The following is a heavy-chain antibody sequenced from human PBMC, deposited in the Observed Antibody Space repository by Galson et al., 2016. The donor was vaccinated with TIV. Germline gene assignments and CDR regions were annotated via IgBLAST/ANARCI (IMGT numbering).Heavy chain of an antibody. D-gene: IGHD1-1*01. CDR2: ISYDGSSK. CDR1: GFTFNYYP. CDR3: AKEVQRRLPY. J-gene: IGHJ4*02. Sequence: SLRLSCADAGFTFNYYPMHWVRRAPGKGLEWVAVISYDGSSKYYSGSVKGRFTISRDNSKNTLYLQMNSLRPEDTAVFYCAKEVQRRLPYWGQGTLVTVSS. V-gene: IGHV3-30-3*01.